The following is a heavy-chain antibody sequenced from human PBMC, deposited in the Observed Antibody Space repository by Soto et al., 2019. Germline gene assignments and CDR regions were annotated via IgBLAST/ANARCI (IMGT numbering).Heavy chain of an antibody. CDR3: AREYYDFWSGPYGMDV. CDR1: GFTFISYW. Sequence: GGSLRLSCAASGFTFISYWMHWVRQAPGKGLVWVSRINSDGSSTSYADSVKGRFTISRDNAKNTLYLQMNSLRAEDTAVYYCAREYYDFWSGPYGMDVWGQGTTVTVSS. V-gene: IGHV3-74*01. J-gene: IGHJ6*02. CDR2: INSDGSST. D-gene: IGHD3-3*01.